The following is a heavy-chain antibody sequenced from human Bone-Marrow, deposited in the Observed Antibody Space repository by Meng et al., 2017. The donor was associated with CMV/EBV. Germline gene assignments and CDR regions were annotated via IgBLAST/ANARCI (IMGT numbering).Heavy chain of an antibody. V-gene: IGHV3-66*02. CDR3: ARVGFEAGLWRRVY. CDR1: GFSVNLEY. J-gene: IGHJ4*02. CDR2: LHVAGDT. D-gene: IGHD3-16*01. Sequence: GESLKISCAASGFSVNLEYMGWVRQAPGKGLEWVSLLHVAGDTYYADSVKGRFTISRDNSKNMLYLQMDSLRVDDTAVYYCARVGFEAGLWRRVYWGQGTLVTASS.